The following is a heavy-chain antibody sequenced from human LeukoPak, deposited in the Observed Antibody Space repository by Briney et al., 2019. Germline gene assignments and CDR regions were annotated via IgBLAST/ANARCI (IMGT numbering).Heavy chain of an antibody. CDR2: ISGSGGST. V-gene: IGHV3-23*01. J-gene: IGHJ6*03. Sequence: GGSLRLSCAASGFTFSSYAMSWVRPAPGKGLEWVSAISGSGGSTYYADSVKGRFTISRDNSKNTLYLQMNSLRAEDTAVYYCAKGHSSGWDYYYYMDVWGKGTTVTVSS. D-gene: IGHD6-19*01. CDR3: AKGHSSGWDYYYYMDV. CDR1: GFTFSSYA.